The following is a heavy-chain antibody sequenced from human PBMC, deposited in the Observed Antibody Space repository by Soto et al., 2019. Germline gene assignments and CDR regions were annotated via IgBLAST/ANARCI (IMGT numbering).Heavy chain of an antibody. D-gene: IGHD3-3*01. J-gene: IGHJ4*02. CDR2: IWYDGSNK. CDR1: GFTFSSYG. CDR3: ARVSRSGYYPKY. Sequence: GGSLRLSCAASGFTFSSYGMHWVRQAPGKGLEWVAVIWYDGSNKYYADSVKGRFTISRDNSKNTLYLQMSSLRAEDTAVYYCARVSRSGYYPKYWGQGTLVTVSS. V-gene: IGHV3-33*01.